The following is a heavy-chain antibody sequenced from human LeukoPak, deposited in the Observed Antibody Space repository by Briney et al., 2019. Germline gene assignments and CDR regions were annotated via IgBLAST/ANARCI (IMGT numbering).Heavy chain of an antibody. V-gene: IGHV1-46*01. CDR1: GYTFTSYY. D-gene: IGHD6-25*01. CDR3: ARGFSSVDY. CDR2: INPSGGST. J-gene: IGHJ4*02. Sequence: GASVKVSCKASGYTFTSYYMHWVRQAPGQGLEWMGIINPSGGSTSYAQKFQGRVTMSRDTSITTAYMELSRLRSDDTAVYYCARGFSSVDYWGQGTLVTVSS.